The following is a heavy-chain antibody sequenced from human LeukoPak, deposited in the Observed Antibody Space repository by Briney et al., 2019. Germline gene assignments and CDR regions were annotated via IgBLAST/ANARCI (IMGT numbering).Heavy chain of an antibody. CDR1: GGSISSYY. J-gene: IGHJ2*01. V-gene: IGHV4-59*01. CDR3: ARDRGSSGYPYWYFDL. CDR2: IYYSGSI. Sequence: PSETLSLTCTVSGGSISSYYWSWIRQPPGKGLEWIGYIYYSGSINYNPSLKSRVTTLVDTSKNQFSLKLSSVTAADTAVYYCARDRGSSGYPYWYFDLWGRGTLVTVSS. D-gene: IGHD3-22*01.